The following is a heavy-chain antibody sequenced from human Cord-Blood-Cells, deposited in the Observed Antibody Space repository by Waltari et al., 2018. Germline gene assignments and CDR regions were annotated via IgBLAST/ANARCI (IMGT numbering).Heavy chain of an antibody. D-gene: IGHD6-19*01. CDR3: ARPSGLYSSGWYYFDY. CDR1: GGSFSGYY. CDR2: INHSGST. Sequence: QVQLQQWGAGLLKPSETLSLTCAVYGGSFSGYYWRWIRPPPGKGLEWIGEINHSGSTNYNPSLKSRVTISVDTSKNQFSLKLSSVTAADTAVYYCARPSGLYSSGWYYFDYWGQGTLVTVSS. J-gene: IGHJ4*02. V-gene: IGHV4-34*01.